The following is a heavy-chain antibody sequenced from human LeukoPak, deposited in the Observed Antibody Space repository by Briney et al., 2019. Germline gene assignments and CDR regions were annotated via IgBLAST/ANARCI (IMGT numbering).Heavy chain of an antibody. CDR3: ARMFGGFSL. Sequence: ASVKVSCKASGYTFTSYGISWVRQAPGQGLEWMGWMKPSSGDTGYAQRFQGRLTITRVTSITTAYMELSGLRSEDTAVYYCARMFGGFSLWGQGTMVTVSS. D-gene: IGHD3-10*02. V-gene: IGHV1-8*03. CDR1: GYTFTSYG. CDR2: MKPSSGDT. J-gene: IGHJ3*01.